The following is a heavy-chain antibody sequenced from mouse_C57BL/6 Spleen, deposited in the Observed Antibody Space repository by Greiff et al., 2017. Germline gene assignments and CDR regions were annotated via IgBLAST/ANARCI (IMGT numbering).Heavy chain of an antibody. J-gene: IGHJ2*01. D-gene: IGHD1-1*01. V-gene: IGHV1-42*01. CDR3: ASTTVVADFDY. CDR2: INPSTGGT. Sequence: VQLQQSGPELVKPGASVKISCKASGYSFTGYYMNWVKQSPEKSLEWIGEINPSTGGTTYNQKFKAKATLTVDKSSSTAYMQLKSLTSEDSAVYYCASTTVVADFDYWGQGTTLTVSS. CDR1: GYSFTGYY.